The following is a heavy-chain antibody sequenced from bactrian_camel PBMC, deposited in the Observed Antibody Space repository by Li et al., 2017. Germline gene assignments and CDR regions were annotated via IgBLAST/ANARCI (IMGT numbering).Heavy chain of an antibody. CDR1: GYSSSRHC. J-gene: IGHJ4*01. Sequence: HVQLVESGGGSVQAGGSLRLSCTHFGYSSSRHCMGWFRQAPGKAREGIAGIRRDGDEYYADSVKGRFTISQDNAKNIIYLQMSSLTPDDTAMYYCAAGTRIIVGDYCDGITDWGQGTQVTVS. CDR3: AAGTRIIVGDYCDGITD. V-gene: IGHV3S57*01. D-gene: IGHD3*01. CDR2: IRRDGDE.